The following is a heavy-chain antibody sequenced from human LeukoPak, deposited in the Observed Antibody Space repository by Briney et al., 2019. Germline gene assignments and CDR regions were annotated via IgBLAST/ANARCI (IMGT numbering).Heavy chain of an antibody. CDR3: ARDRRYCSSTSCYAFDI. J-gene: IGHJ3*02. Sequence: GASVKVSCKASGYTFTGYYMHWVRQAPGQGLEWMGRINPNSGGTNYAQKFQGRVTVTRDTSISTAYMELSRLRSDDTAVYYCARDRRYCSSTSCYAFDIWDQGTMVTVSS. CDR2: INPNSGGT. D-gene: IGHD2-2*01. CDR1: GYTFTGYY. V-gene: IGHV1-2*06.